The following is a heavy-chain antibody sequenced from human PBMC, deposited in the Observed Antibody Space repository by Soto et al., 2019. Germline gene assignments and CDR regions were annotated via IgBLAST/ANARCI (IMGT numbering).Heavy chain of an antibody. J-gene: IGHJ6*02. CDR2: IKSSDGTA. CDR1: GYMFTRYY. CDR3: AREDDAYSGMDV. Sequence: QVQLVQSGAEVKKPGASVKVSCKASGYMFTRYYMHWLRQAPGQGPEWMGVIKSSDGTATYAQNFQGRVTMTRDTSTSTVYMELSSLRSEDTAVYYCAREDDAYSGMDVWGQGTTVTVSS. V-gene: IGHV1-46*01. D-gene: IGHD1-1*01.